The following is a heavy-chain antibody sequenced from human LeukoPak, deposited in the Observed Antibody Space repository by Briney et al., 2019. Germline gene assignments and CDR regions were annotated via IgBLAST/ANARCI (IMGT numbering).Heavy chain of an antibody. Sequence: GESLKISCEGSGYTFTDYWIGRVRQMPGKGLEWMGIIYCDGSKTIYSPSFQSQVTISVDKSINTAYLQWSSLKASDTAIYFCARRAELGMRWFDPWGQGTLVTVSS. D-gene: IGHD7-27*01. CDR1: GYTFTDYW. V-gene: IGHV5-51*01. CDR2: IYCDGSKT. J-gene: IGHJ5*02. CDR3: ARRAELGMRWFDP.